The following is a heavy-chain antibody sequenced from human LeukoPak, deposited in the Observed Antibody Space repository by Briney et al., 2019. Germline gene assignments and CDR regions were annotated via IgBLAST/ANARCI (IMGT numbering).Heavy chain of an antibody. D-gene: IGHD5-12*01. V-gene: IGHV1-2*02. CDR2: INPNSGGT. CDR3: AREGSGYSGHTIFDY. CDR1: RYTFTKYF. Sequence: ASVKVSCQASRYTFTKYFTQWVRQAPGQGLEWMGWINPNSGGTNYAQKFQGRVTMTRDTSISTAYMELSRLRSDDTAVYYCAREGSGYSGHTIFDYWGQGTLVTVSS. J-gene: IGHJ4*02.